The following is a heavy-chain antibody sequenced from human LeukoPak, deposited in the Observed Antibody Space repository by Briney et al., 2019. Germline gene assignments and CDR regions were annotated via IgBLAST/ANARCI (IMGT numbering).Heavy chain of an antibody. CDR3: ARGLHTRYGSGSYYRPTRYYFDY. J-gene: IGHJ4*02. Sequence: SETLPLTCAVYGGSFSGYYWSWIRQPPGKGLEWIGEINHSGSTNYNPSLKSRVTISVDTSKNQFSLKLSSVTAADTAVYYCARGLHTRYGSGSYYRPTRYYFDYWGQGTLVTVSS. D-gene: IGHD3-10*01. CDR2: INHSGST. CDR1: GGSFSGYY. V-gene: IGHV4-34*01.